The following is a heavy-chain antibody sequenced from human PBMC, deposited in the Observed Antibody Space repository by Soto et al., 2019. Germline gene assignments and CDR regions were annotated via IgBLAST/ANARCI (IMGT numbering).Heavy chain of an antibody. CDR3: AISLYDLWSGYSGLSNFDY. CDR2: LSAYNGNT. J-gene: IGHJ4*02. D-gene: IGHD3-3*01. CDR1: GYTFTSYG. V-gene: IGHV1-18*01. Sequence: QVQLVQSGAEVKKPGDSVKVSCKASGYTFTSYGISWVRQAPGQGLEWMGWLSAYNGNTNYAQKLHGRATMTTDTTTSTDYMELRSLRSDDTAVYNCAISLYDLWSGYSGLSNFDYWGQGTLVTVSS.